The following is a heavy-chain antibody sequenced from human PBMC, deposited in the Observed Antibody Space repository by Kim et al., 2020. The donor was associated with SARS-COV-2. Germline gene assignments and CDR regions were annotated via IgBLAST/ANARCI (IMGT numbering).Heavy chain of an antibody. Sequence: GYADSGKGRFTIARDNANKSLYLQMNRLRAEDTALYYCTKGWFGYYFDYWGQGTLVTVSS. V-gene: IGHV3-9*01. CDR3: TKGWFGYYFDY. D-gene: IGHD3-10*01. J-gene: IGHJ4*02.